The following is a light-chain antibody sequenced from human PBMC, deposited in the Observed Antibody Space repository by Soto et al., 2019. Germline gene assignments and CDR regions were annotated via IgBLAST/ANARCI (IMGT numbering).Light chain of an antibody. J-gene: IGKJ3*01. CDR1: QSISSW. CDR2: DAS. CDR3: QYYSSYSPT. Sequence: DIQMTQSPSTLSASVGDRVTITCRASQSISSWLAWYQQESGKAPKLLIHDASSLESGVPSRFSGSGSGTEFTLTISSLQPDDFATYYCQYYSSYSPTFGPGTTVDIK. V-gene: IGKV1-5*01.